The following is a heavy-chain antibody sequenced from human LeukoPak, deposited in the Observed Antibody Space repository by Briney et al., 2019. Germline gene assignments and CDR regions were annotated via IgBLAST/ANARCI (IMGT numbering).Heavy chain of an antibody. CDR2: IYYSGST. Sequence: SETLSLTCTVSGGSISSSSYYWGWIRQPPGKGLEWIGIIYYSGSTNYSPSLKSRVTISVDTSKSQFSLKLNSVTAADTAVYYCARVLMISPERGAFDIWGQGTMVTVSS. CDR1: GGSISSSSYY. J-gene: IGHJ3*02. D-gene: IGHD3-16*01. V-gene: IGHV4-39*01. CDR3: ARVLMISPERGAFDI.